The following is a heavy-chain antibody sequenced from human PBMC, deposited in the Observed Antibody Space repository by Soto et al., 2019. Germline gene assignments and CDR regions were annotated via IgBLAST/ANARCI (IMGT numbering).Heavy chain of an antibody. J-gene: IGHJ4*02. D-gene: IGHD6-13*01. Sequence: SETLSLTCTVSGGSVSSGSYYWSWIRQPPGKGLEWIGYIYYSGSTNYNPSLKSRVTISVDTSKNQFSLRLSSVTAADTAVYYCERVKVMVSSWKNFDYCGQGPLVTVYS. V-gene: IGHV4-61*01. CDR2: IYYSGST. CDR3: ERVKVMVSSWKNFDY. CDR1: GGSVSSGSYY.